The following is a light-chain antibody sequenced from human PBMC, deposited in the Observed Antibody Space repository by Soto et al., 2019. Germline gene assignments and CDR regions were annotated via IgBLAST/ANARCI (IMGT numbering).Light chain of an antibody. V-gene: IGLV2-8*01. CDR2: DVT. CDR3: GSYAGTKNFVV. J-gene: IGLJ2*01. Sequence: QSALTQPPSASGSPGQSVTISCTGTSSDIGVYDYVSWYQRHPGKAPKLVIYDVTKRPSGVPDRFSGSKSGNTASLTVSGLPAEDEADYCCGSYAGTKNFVVFGGGTKLTVL. CDR1: SSDIGVYDY.